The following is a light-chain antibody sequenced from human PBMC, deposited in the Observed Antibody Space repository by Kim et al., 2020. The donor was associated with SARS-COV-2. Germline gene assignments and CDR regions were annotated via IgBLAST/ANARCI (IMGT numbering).Light chain of an antibody. CDR2: RTS. V-gene: IGKV1-5*03. CDR1: QSFTRW. Sequence: LSASVADRVTITGRASQSFTRWLAWYQQKPGKAPKLLIYRTSTLESGVPSRFSGSGSGTQFTLTINSLQADDFATYYCQQYNTYPSFGEGTKVDIK. CDR3: QQYNTYPS. J-gene: IGKJ1*01.